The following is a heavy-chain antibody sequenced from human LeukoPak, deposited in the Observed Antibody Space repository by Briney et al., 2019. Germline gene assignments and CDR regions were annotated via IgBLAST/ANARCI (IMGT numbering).Heavy chain of an antibody. CDR3: ARRNYHSVWFDP. D-gene: IGHD1-7*01. CDR1: GGSISSYY. J-gene: IGHJ5*02. V-gene: IGHV4-59*01. CDR2: IYYSGST. Sequence: SETLSLTCTVSGGSISSYYWSWIRQPPGKGLEWIGYIYYSGSTNYNPSLKSRVTISVDTSKNQFSLKLSSVTAADTAVYYCARRNYHSVWFDPWGQGTLVTVSS.